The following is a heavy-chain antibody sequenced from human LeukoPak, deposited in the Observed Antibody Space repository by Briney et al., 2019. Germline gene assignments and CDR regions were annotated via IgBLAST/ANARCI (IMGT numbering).Heavy chain of an antibody. CDR3: ARDLPFGYGSGSYFDY. V-gene: IGHV3-11*04. Sequence: GGSLRLSCAASGFTFSDYYMSWIRQAPGKGLEWVSYISSSSSTIYYADSVKGRFTISRDNAKNSLYLQMNSLRAEDTAVYYCARDLPFGYGSGSYFDYWGQGTLVTVSS. J-gene: IGHJ4*02. CDR2: ISSSSSTI. D-gene: IGHD3-10*01. CDR1: GFTFSDYY.